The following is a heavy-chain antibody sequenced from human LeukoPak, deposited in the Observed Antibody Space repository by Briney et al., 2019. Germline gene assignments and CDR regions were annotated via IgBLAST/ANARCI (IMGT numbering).Heavy chain of an antibody. CDR3: AKAPGYGSASYYKGTSIYYYYSMEV. D-gene: IGHD3-10*01. CDR2: IRYDGSDK. Sequence: GGSLRLSCAASGFSFSYYGMHWVRQAPGKGLEWVAFIRYDGSDKYFAESVKGRFTISRDNSEDTLFLHMNGLRVEDTAVYYCAKAPGYGSASYYKGTSIYYYYSMEVWGKATTVTVS. CDR1: GFSFSYYG. V-gene: IGHV3-30*02. J-gene: IGHJ6*03.